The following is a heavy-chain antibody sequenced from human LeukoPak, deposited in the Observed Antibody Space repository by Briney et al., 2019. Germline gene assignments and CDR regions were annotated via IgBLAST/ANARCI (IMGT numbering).Heavy chain of an antibody. CDR2: ISGSGGNT. CDR3: AKGRVTTTAFDY. Sequence: GGSLRLSCAASGFTFTNYPMNWVRQAPGKGLEWVSDISGSGGNTHYADSVKGRFTISRDNSKNTLYLQMNSLRAEDTAIYYCAKGRVTTTAFDYWGQGTLVTVSS. J-gene: IGHJ4*02. D-gene: IGHD4-17*01. CDR1: GFTFTNYP. V-gene: IGHV3-23*01.